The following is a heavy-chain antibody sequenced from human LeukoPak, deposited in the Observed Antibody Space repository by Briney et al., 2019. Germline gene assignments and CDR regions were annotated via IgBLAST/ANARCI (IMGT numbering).Heavy chain of an antibody. CDR1: GFTFSSYG. V-gene: IGHV3-30*18. J-gene: IGHJ4*02. Sequence: GGSLRLSCAASGFTFSSYGMHWVRQTPGKGLEWVAVISYDGSNKYYADSVKGRFTISRDNSKNTLYLQMNSLRAEDTAVYYCAKAEWGDSGYDFLEWWGQGTLVTVSS. CDR3: AKAEWGDSGYDFLEW. CDR2: ISYDGSNK. D-gene: IGHD5-12*01.